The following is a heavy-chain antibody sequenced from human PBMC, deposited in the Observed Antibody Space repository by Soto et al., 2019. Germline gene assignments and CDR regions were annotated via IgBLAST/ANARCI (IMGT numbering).Heavy chain of an antibody. Sequence: QVQLQESGPGLVKPSQTLSLTCTVSGGSISSGDYFWSWIRQSPGKGLEWIGYISSIGSTYYNPSLKSRVSVSRDTSKNQFSLKLSSVTTTATAVYYCARGLVIRPYYYHGMDVWGQGTTVTVSS. CDR1: GGSISSGDYF. V-gene: IGHV4-30-4*01. J-gene: IGHJ6*02. CDR3: ARGLVIRPYYYHGMDV. CDR2: ISSIGST. D-gene: IGHD3-9*01.